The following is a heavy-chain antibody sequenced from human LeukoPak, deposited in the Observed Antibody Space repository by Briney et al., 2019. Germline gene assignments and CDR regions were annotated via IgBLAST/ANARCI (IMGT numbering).Heavy chain of an antibody. D-gene: IGHD2-21*01. CDR2: FYYSGRT. CDR3: ARDRAACSGGVCYFGLFEE. J-gene: IGHJ4*02. V-gene: IGHV4-39*01. Sequence: SETLSLTCTVSGGSISNSAYHWGWIRQPPGKGLEWIGSFYYSGRTYYNLSLKSRVTISVDTSKNQFSLKVSSVTAADTAVYFCARDRAACSGGVCYFGLFEEWGQGTLVTVSS. CDR1: GGSISNSAYH.